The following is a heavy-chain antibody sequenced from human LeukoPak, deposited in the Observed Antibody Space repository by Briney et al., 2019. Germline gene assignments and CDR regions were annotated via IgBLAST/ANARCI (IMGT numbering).Heavy chain of an antibody. D-gene: IGHD6-13*01. CDR3: AKARIAAAGTGAFDV. CDR1: GFTVSSYG. J-gene: IGHJ3*01. V-gene: IGHV3-23*01. Sequence: PGGSLRLSCAVSGFTVSSYGMTWVRQAPGKGLEWVSAFSATDGSAQYAESVKGRFTISRDNSKNSLYLQMNSLRDEDTAVYYCAKARIAAAGTGAFDVWGQGTMVTVFS. CDR2: FSATDGSA.